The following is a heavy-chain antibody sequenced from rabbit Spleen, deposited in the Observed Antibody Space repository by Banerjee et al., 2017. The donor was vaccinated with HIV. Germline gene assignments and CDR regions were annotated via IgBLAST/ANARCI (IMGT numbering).Heavy chain of an antibody. CDR3: ARDSGSSFSSYGMDL. V-gene: IGHV1S45*01. J-gene: IGHJ6*01. D-gene: IGHD8-1*01. Sequence: QEQVEESGGDLVKPGASLTLTCRASGLDFSSRYWICWVRQAPGKGLEWIACIDTGSSGFTYFASWAKGRFTISKTSSTTVTLQMTSLTAADTATYFCARDSGSSFSSYGMDLWGPGTLVTVS. CDR1: GLDFSSRYW. CDR2: IDTGSSGFT.